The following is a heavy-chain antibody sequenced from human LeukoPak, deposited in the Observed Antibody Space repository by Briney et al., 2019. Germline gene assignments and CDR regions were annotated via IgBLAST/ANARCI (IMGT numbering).Heavy chain of an antibody. Sequence: PGGSLRLSCAASGFTFSSYAMSWVRQAPGKGLEWVSTISGSGGSTYYADSVKGRFTISRDNSKNTLYLQMNSLRAEDTAVYYCAKDLHRFPRYYFDYWGQGTLVTVSS. CDR3: AKDLHRFPRYYFDY. CDR2: ISGSGGST. CDR1: GFTFSSYA. D-gene: IGHD1-14*01. J-gene: IGHJ4*02. V-gene: IGHV3-23*01.